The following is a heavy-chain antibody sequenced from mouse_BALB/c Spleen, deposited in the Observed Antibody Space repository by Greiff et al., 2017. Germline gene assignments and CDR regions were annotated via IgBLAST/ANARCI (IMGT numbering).Heavy chain of an antibody. CDR1: GFSLTGYG. J-gene: IGHJ2*01. D-gene: IGHD2-14*01. CDR2: IWGDGST. Sequence: QVQLQESGPGLVAPSQSLSITCTVSGFSLTGYGVNWVRQPPGKGLEWLGMIWGDGSTDYNSALKSRLSISKDNSKSQVFLKMNSLQTDDTARYYCARAYYRYDDGDYFDYWGQGTTRTVSS. CDR3: ARAYYRYDDGDYFDY. V-gene: IGHV2-6-7*01.